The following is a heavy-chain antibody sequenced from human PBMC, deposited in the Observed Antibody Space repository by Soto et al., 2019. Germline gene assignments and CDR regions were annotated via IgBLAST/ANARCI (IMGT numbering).Heavy chain of an antibody. V-gene: IGHV3-30*18. CDR1: GFPFSSYG. J-gene: IGHJ6*02. CDR3: AKDLGSPEDKYYYYGMDV. Sequence: PGGSLRLSCAASGFPFSSYGMHWVRPAPGKGLEWVAVISYDGSNKYYADSVKGRFTISRDNSKNTLYLQMNSLRAEDTAVYYCAKDLGSPEDKYYYYGMDVWGQGTTVTVSS. CDR2: ISYDGSNK. D-gene: IGHD6-13*01.